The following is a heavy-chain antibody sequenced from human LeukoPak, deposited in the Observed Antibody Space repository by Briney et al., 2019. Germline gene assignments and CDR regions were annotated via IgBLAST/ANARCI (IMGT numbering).Heavy chain of an antibody. J-gene: IGHJ4*02. Sequence: ASVKVSCKASGYTFTSYGISWVRQAPGQGLEWMGWISAYNGNTNYAQKLQGRVTMTTDTSTSTAYMELRSLRSDDTAVYYCARDRSGEEWLSPSLFPTGDYWGQGTLVTVSS. CDR3: ARDRSGEEWLSPSLFPTGDY. D-gene: IGHD3-3*01. CDR1: GYTFTSYG. CDR2: ISAYNGNT. V-gene: IGHV1-18*01.